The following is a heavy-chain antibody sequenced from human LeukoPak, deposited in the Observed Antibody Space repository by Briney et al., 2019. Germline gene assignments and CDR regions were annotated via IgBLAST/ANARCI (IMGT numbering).Heavy chain of an antibody. D-gene: IGHD5-18*01. V-gene: IGHV1-2*02. CDR2: INPNSGGT. CDR1: GYTFTSYD. CDR3: ARVKGYETWIQLYFGYYFDY. J-gene: IGHJ4*02. Sequence: GASVKVSCKASGYTFTSYDINWVRQATGQGLEWMGWINPNSGGTNYAQKFQGRVTMTRDTSISTAYMELSRLRSDDMAVYYCARVKGYETWIQLYFGYYFDYWGQGTLVTVSS.